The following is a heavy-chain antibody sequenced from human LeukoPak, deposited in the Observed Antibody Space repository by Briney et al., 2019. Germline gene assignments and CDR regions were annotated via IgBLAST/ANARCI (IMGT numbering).Heavy chain of an antibody. V-gene: IGHV4-59*01. D-gene: IGHD4-17*01. CDR1: GGSISSYY. CDR3: AREQARYGDFDY. CDR2: IDYSGST. J-gene: IGHJ4*02. Sequence: SETLSLTCTVSGGSISSYYWNWIRQPAGKGLEWIGYIDYSGSTNYNPSLKSRVTISVDTSKNQFSLNLSSVTAADTAVYYCAREQARYGDFDYWGQGTLVTVSS.